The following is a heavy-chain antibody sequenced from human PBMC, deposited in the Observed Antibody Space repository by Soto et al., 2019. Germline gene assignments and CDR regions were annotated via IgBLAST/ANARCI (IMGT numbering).Heavy chain of an antibody. CDR2: IIPISGTA. CDR1: GGPFSGYP. V-gene: IGHV1-69*01. D-gene: IGHD2-2*01. CDR3: ARSQGSSTSLEIYYYYYYGMDV. J-gene: IGHJ6*02. Sequence: QVQLVQSGAEVKKPGSSVKVSSKAFGGPFSGYPISWVRRAPGKGFGGLGGIIPISGTANYAQKFQGRVTITADESTSTAYMELSSLRSEDTAVYYCARSQGSSTSLEIYYYYYYGMDVWGQGTTVTVSS.